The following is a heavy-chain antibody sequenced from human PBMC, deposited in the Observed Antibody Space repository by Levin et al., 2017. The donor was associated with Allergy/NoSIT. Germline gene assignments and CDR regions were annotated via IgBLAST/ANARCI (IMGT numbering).Heavy chain of an antibody. Sequence: ASVKVSCNVSGYTFTDYSIHWVRQAPRQGLEWMGWINPNSGDTHYSEKFQDRVTMTRDTSVSTAFMELNSLRSDDTAVYYCARVNRVILDRGILNVPDFCGQGTLVTVSS. CDR3: ARVNRVILDRGILNVPDF. D-gene: IGHD3-10*01. V-gene: IGHV1-2*02. J-gene: IGHJ4*02. CDR2: INPNSGDT. CDR1: GYTFTDYS.